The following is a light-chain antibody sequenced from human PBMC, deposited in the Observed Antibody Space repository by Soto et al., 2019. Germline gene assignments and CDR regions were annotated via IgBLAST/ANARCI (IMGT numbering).Light chain of an antibody. CDR2: GTS. Sequence: EIVVTQSPGTLSLSPGERATLSCRASQSISNDHLAWYQQKPGQAPRLLIYGTSNRATGGIADRFSGSGSGTDFTLTISRLEPEDFAVYYCQQRSSWPPITFGQGTRLEIK. CDR1: QSISNDH. J-gene: IGKJ5*01. V-gene: IGKV3D-20*02. CDR3: QQRSSWPPIT.